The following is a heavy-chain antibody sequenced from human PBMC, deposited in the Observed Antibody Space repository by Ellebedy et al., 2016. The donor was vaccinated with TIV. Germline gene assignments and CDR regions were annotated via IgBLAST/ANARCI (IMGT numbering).Heavy chain of an antibody. J-gene: IGHJ4*02. CDR1: GFTFDEFD. CDR3: AKVKWPITRVRGVPLFDH. D-gene: IGHD3-10*01. V-gene: IGHV3-43*02. Sequence: PGGSLRLSCAASGFTFDEFDMHWVRQVPGKGMEWVSLSGDGGSAYYGDSMKGRFTTSRDNSKNSLYLQLNSLTSEDTAFYYCAKVKWPITRVRGVPLFDHWGRGTLVIVSS. CDR2: SGDGGSA.